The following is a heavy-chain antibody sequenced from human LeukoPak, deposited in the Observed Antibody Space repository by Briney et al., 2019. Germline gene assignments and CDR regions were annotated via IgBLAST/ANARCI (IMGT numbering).Heavy chain of an antibody. Sequence: GGSLRLSCAASGFTFSSYAMSWVRQAPGKGLEWVSAISGSGGSTYYADSVKGRFTISRDNSKNTLYLQMNSLRAEDTAVYYCAKPLGPYCSSTSCFDYYYGMDVWGQGTTVTVSS. J-gene: IGHJ6*02. CDR1: GFTFSSYA. CDR3: AKPLGPYCSSTSCFDYYYGMDV. V-gene: IGHV3-23*01. D-gene: IGHD2-2*01. CDR2: ISGSGGST.